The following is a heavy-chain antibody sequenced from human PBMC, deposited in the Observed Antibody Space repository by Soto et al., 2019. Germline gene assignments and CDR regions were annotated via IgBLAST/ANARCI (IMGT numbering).Heavy chain of an antibody. D-gene: IGHD3-22*01. CDR3: AKGVSDTGGYWVS. V-gene: IGHV3-23*01. Sequence: EVQLLESGGGLVQPGGSLRLSCAASGFTFSGYAMSWVRQAPGRGLEWVSGISGSGGATYSADSVKGRFTISRDNSKNTVYLQMKSLRVDDTAVYYCAKGVSDTGGYWVSWGQGTLVTVSS. J-gene: IGHJ5*02. CDR2: ISGSGGAT. CDR1: GFTFSGYA.